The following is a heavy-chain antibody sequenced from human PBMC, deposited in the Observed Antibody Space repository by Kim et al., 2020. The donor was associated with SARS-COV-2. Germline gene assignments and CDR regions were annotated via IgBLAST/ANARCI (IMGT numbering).Heavy chain of an antibody. D-gene: IGHD6-6*01. Sequence: GGSLRLSCAASGFTFGDYAMHWVRQAPGKGLEWVSGISWNSGSIGYADSVKGRFTISRGNAKNSLYLQMNSLGAEDTALYYCAKGSSPYYYYYMDVWGKGTPVTVSS. V-gene: IGHV3-9*01. J-gene: IGHJ6*03. CDR2: ISWNSGSI. CDR3: AKGSSPYYYYYMDV. CDR1: GFTFGDYA.